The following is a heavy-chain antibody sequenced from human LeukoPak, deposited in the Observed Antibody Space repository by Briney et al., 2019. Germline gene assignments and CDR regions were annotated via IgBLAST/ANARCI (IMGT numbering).Heavy chain of an antibody. J-gene: IGHJ4*02. CDR3: ARAPTLVGATSFDY. V-gene: IGHV4-61*02. Sequence: SETLSLTCTVSGGSISSGSYYWSWIRQPAGKGLEWIGRIYTSGSTNYNPSLKSRVTISVDKSKNQFSLKLSSVTAADTAVYYCARAPTLVGATSFDYWGQGTLVTVSS. CDR2: IYTSGST. D-gene: IGHD1-26*01. CDR1: GGSISSGSYY.